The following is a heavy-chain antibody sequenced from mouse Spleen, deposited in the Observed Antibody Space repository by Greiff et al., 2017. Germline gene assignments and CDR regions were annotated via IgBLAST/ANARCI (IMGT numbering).Heavy chain of an antibody. CDR3: ARPDYDGNFDY. V-gene: IGHV5-9*01. D-gene: IGHD2-4*01. Sequence: EVMLVESGGGLVKLGGSLKLSCAASGFTFSSYAMSWVRQTPEKRLEWVATISSGGGNTYYPDSVKGRFTISRDNAKNTLYLQMSSLKSEDTAMYYCARPDYDGNFDYWGQGTTLTVSS. CDR1: GFTFSSYA. CDR2: ISSGGGNT. J-gene: IGHJ2*01.